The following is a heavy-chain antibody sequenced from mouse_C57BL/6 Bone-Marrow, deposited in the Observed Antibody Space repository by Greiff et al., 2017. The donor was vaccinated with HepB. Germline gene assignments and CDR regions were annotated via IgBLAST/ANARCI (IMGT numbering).Heavy chain of an antibody. V-gene: IGHV5-16*01. CDR3: ARDYPFYAMDY. J-gene: IGHJ4*01. CDR1: GFTFSDYY. CDR2: FNYVGIST. Sequence: DVHLVESEGGLVQPGSSMTLSCTASGFTFSDYYMSLFPQFPEKGLEWFAYFNYVGISTYYLASLKSRFIISRDIAKNILYLQMSSLKSEDTATYYCARDYPFYAMDYWGQGTSVTVSS.